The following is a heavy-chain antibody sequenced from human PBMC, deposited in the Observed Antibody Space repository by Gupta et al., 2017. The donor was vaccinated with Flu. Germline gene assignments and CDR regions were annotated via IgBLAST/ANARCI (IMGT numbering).Heavy chain of an antibody. D-gene: IGHD2-21*02. V-gene: IGHV5-51*03. CDR2: IYPGDSDT. J-gene: IGHJ5*01. CDR1: GYSFSTYW. Sequence: EVQLVQSGAEVKKPGESLKISCQASGYSFSTYWLGWVRQTPGKGLEWMGIIYPGDSDTRYSPSLQGQVTISVDKSISTAFLQWSSLTASDTAVYYCARLDSGAACSGDDCPWWGWFDSWGQGALVTVSS. CDR3: ARLDSGAACSGDDCPWWGWFDS.